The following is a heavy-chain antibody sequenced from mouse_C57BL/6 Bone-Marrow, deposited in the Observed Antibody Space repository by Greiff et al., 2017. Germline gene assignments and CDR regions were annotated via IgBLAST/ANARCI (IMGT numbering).Heavy chain of an antibody. CDR1: GYAFSSSW. J-gene: IGHJ4*01. CDR2: IYPGDGDT. V-gene: IGHV1-82*01. Sequence: QVQLQQSGPELVKPGASVKISCKASGYAFSSSWMNWVKQRPGKGLEWIGRIYPGDGDTNYNGKFKGKATLTADKSSSTAYMQLSSLTSEDSAVYFCARWRIRRAYYAMDYWGQGTSVTVSS. D-gene: IGHD2-12*01. CDR3: ARWRIRRAYYAMDY.